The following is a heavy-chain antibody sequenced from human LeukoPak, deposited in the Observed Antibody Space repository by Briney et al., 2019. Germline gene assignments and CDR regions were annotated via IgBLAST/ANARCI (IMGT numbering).Heavy chain of an antibody. CDR2: ISGRADST. V-gene: IGHV3-23*01. Sequence: GGSLRLSCAASGFIFSSYAMTWVRQTPGKGLEWVSGISGRADSTYYADSVKGRFTISRDNSKNTLYLQMNSLRADDTAVYYCAKLTVATFRSLLDSWGQGTLVTVSS. CDR1: GFIFSSYA. J-gene: IGHJ4*02. CDR3: AKLTVATFRSLLDS. D-gene: IGHD5-12*01.